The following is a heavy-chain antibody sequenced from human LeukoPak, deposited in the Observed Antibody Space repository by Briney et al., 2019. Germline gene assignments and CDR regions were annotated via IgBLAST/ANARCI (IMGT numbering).Heavy chain of an antibody. D-gene: IGHD3-22*01. V-gene: IGHV4-39*07. CDR3: ARADSSGCYYDFDY. J-gene: IGHJ4*02. CDR1: GRSISSSSYY. CDR2: IYYGRRT. Sequence: SDTLSLTCTVSGRSISSSSYYWGWIRQPPGKGLELIGSIYYGRRTYYNPSLKSRVTISVHTSKNHFSLKLSSVTAPDTAVYYCARADSSGCYYDFDYWGQGTLVTVSS.